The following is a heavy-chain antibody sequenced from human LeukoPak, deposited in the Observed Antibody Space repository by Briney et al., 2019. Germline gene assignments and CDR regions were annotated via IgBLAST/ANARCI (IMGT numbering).Heavy chain of an antibody. J-gene: IGHJ3*02. Sequence: GGSLRLSCAAAGFTVSSNYMSWVGKAPGKGLEGVSVIYSGGSTYYAASVKGRFTISRENSKNPLYLQMNSRRAEDTAVYYCARDKGDYARDAFDIWGQGTMVSVSS. CDR1: GFTVSSNY. CDR3: ARDKGDYARDAFDI. D-gene: IGHD4-17*01. V-gene: IGHV3-66*01. CDR2: IYSGGST.